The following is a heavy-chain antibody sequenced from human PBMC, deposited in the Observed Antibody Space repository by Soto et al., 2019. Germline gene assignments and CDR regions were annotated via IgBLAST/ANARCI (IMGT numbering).Heavy chain of an antibody. J-gene: IGHJ4*01. Sequence: EVQLLESGGGLVQPGGSLRLSCAASGFSFSSYTMAWVRQAPGKGLEWVSSISGSGGSPSYADSVQGRFIISRDNPRNTVSPQMNRLRAEDTATYYCAKARCTGDTCFVPDYWGHGRLVTVSS. CDR2: ISGSGGSP. CDR1: GFSFSSYT. D-gene: IGHD2-8*02. V-gene: IGHV3-23*01. CDR3: AKARCTGDTCFVPDY.